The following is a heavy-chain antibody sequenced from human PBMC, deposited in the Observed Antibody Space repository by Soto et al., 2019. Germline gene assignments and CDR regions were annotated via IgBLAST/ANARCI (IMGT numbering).Heavy chain of an antibody. Sequence: PGGSLRLSCAASGFTFSSYAMHWVRQAPGKGLEWVAVISYDGSNKYYADSVKGRFTISRDNSKNTLYLQMNSLRAEDTAVYYCVRDLGYYYDSRGYYTGPFDYWGQGT. CDR3: VRDLGYYYDSRGYYTGPFDY. CDR2: ISYDGSNK. J-gene: IGHJ4*02. D-gene: IGHD3-22*01. CDR1: GFTFSSYA. V-gene: IGHV3-30-3*01.